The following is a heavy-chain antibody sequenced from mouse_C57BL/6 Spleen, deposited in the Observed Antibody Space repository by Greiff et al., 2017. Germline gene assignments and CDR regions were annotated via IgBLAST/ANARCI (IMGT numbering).Heavy chain of an antibody. CDR3: ARDRPPDY. CDR2: INYDSSST. J-gene: IGHJ2*01. Sequence: EVKVVESEGGLVQPGSSMKLSCTASGFTFSDYYMAWVRQVPEKGLEWVANINYDSSSTYYLDSLKSRFIISRDNAKNILYLQMSSLKSEDTATYYCARDRPPDYWGQGTTLTVSS. CDR1: GFTFSDYY. V-gene: IGHV5-16*01.